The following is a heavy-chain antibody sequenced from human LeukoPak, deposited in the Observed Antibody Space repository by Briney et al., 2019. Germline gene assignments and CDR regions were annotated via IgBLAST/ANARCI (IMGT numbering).Heavy chain of an antibody. D-gene: IGHD4-23*01. CDR1: GYTFTRYY. CDR3: ARSYGGNPPYYGMDV. J-gene: IGHJ6*02. V-gene: IGHV1-46*01. CDR2: INPSGGSI. Sequence: ASVKVSCKASGYTFTRYYMHWVRQAPGQGLERMGIINPSGGSINYAQKFQGRVTITADESTSTAYMELSSLRSEDTAVYYCARSYGGNPPYYGMDVWGQGTTVTVSS.